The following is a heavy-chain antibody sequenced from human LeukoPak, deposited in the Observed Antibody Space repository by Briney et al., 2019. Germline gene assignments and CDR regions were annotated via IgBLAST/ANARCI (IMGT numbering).Heavy chain of an antibody. V-gene: IGHV1-2*02. CDR2: INPNSGGT. D-gene: IGHD3-16*01. CDR1: GYTFTGYY. J-gene: IGHJ4*02. Sequence: GASVKVSCKASGYTFTGYYMHWGRQAPGQGLEWMGWINPNSGGTNYAQKFQGRVTMTRDMSTSTVYMELSSLRSEDTAVYYCAGGVTHFDYWGQGTLVTVSS. CDR3: AGGVTHFDY.